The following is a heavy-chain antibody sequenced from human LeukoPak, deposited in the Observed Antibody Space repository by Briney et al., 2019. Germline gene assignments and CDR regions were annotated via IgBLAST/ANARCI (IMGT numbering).Heavy chain of an antibody. Sequence: ASVKVSCKASGCTFSSYAISWVRQAPGQGLEWMGWINANGGSTNYAQNFHDRVTMTKDTSINTAYLELSSLKSDDTAIYYCARDVSLRTRASLIYFYYWGQGSLGTVSS. J-gene: IGHJ4*02. CDR2: INANGGST. V-gene: IGHV1-2*02. D-gene: IGHD2-2*01. CDR3: ARDVSLRTRASLIYFYY. CDR1: GCTFSSYA.